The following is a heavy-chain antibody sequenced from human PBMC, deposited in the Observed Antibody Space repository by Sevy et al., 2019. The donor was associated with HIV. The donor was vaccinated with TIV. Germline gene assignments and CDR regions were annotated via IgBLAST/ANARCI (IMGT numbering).Heavy chain of an antibody. J-gene: IGHJ4*02. D-gene: IGHD3-3*01. CDR3: ARVGTIFSLLGYFDY. CDR1: GNTFNVYY. V-gene: IGHV1-2*02. CDR2: INPNSGGT. Sequence: ASVKVSCKASGNTFNVYYMYWVRQAPGQGLEWMGWINPNSGGTNYAQKFQGRVTMTSDTSINTAYMELSRLRSDDTAVYYCARVGTIFSLLGYFDYWGQGTLVTVSS.